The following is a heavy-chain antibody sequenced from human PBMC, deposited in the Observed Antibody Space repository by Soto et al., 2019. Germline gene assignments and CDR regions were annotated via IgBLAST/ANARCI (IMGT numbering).Heavy chain of an antibody. CDR3: TKDMDDKVWGSYRPDFDY. D-gene: IGHD3-16*02. Sequence: GGSLRLSCAASGFSFSNYGMHWVRQAPGKGLEWVAVISYDGRNIYYADSVKGRFTISRDNSKNTLYLQMNSLRPEDTAFYYCTKDMDDKVWGSYRPDFDYWGQGTLVTVSS. CDR1: GFSFSNYG. J-gene: IGHJ4*02. CDR2: ISYDGRNI. V-gene: IGHV3-30*18.